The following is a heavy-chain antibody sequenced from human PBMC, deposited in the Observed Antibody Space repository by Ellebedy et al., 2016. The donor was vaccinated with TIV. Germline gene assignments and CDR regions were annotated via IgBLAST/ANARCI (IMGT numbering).Heavy chain of an antibody. CDR2: ISRTSTYI. Sequence: GESLKISXAASGVTFINYGMNWVRQAPGKGLECIASISRTSTYIYYADSVEGRFTISRDNAKNSLFLQMNNLRAEDTAVYYCARGGPASPLYYMDVWGKGTTVTVSS. D-gene: IGHD2-2*01. V-gene: IGHV3-21*01. CDR3: ARGGPASPLYYMDV. CDR1: GVTFINYG. J-gene: IGHJ6*03.